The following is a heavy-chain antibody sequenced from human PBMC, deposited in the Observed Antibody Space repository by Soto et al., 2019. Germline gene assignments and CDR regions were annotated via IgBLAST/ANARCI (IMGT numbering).Heavy chain of an antibody. V-gene: IGHV6-1*01. CDR1: GDSVSINSGG. D-gene: IGHD5-12*01. CDR2: TYYNSKWVY. J-gene: IGHJ2*01. Sequence: QVQLQQSGPGLVKPSQSLSLTCAITGDSVSINSGGWNWIRQSPSRGLEWLGRTYYNSKWVYDYSVSVKSRIAINPDTSKNQVSLQLNSVTPEDTAVYYCARGWLQAYFDLWGRGTLVTVSS. CDR3: ARGWLQAYFDL.